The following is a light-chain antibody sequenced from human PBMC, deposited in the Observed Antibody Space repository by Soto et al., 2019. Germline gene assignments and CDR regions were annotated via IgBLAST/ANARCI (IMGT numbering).Light chain of an antibody. CDR2: FSS. V-gene: IGKV1-39*01. J-gene: IGKJ3*01. CDR3: QQSYSVPLT. Sequence: DIQMTQSPSSLSASVGDRVTITCRASQSIGNYLIWYQQKPGKAPNLLIYFSSTLQSGVPSRFSGSGSGTDFTLTISSLQPEDFATYYCQQSYSVPLTFSPGTKVDVK. CDR1: QSIGNY.